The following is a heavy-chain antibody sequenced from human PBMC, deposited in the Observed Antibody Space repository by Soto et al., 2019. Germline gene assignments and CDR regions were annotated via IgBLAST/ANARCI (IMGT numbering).Heavy chain of an antibody. Sequence: TRSLTCILTGGSTSRGGYYWSWIRQHPEKGLEWIGYIYYSGSNYYNPSLKSRVTISVDTPKNQFSLRLGSVTAADTAVYYCARVWLGRAAAGPCYYYGMDVWGQGDTVT. CDR1: GGSTSRGGYY. V-gene: IGHV4-31*03. CDR2: IYYSGSN. CDR3: ARVWLGRAAAGPCYYYGMDV. J-gene: IGHJ6*02. D-gene: IGHD6-13*01.